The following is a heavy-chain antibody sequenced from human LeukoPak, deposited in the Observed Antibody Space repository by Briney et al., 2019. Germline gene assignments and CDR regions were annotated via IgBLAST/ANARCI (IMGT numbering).Heavy chain of an antibody. V-gene: IGHV3-23*01. J-gene: IGHJ4*02. CDR3: ARSVSSRFTSPRRPYYFDS. CDR2: SGGYT. CDR1: GFIFSTYA. Sequence: GGSLRLSCAASGFIFSTYAMSWVRQAPGKGLEWVSGSGGYTYYADSVKGRFTISRDNSKNTLYLQMNSLRTEDTAVYYCARSVSSRFTSPRRPYYFDSWGQGTLVTVSS. D-gene: IGHD2-2*01.